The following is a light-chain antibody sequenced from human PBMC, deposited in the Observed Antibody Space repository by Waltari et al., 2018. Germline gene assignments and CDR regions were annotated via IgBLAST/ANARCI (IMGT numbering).Light chain of an antibody. CDR3: QHYYSIPRT. J-gene: IGKJ3*01. V-gene: IGKV3-11*01. CDR1: QSVRSY. CDR2: DAS. Sequence: EIVLTQSPATLSLSPGERATLSCRDSQSVRSYLAWYQQKPGQAPRLLIYDASNRASGIPARFSGSGSGTDFTLTISSLQPEDVAVYYCQHYYSIPRTFGPGTKVDIK.